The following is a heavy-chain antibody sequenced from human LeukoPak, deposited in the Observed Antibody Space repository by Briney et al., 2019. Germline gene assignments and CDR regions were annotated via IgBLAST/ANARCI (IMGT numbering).Heavy chain of an antibody. J-gene: IGHJ5*02. V-gene: IGHV3-74*01. CDR2: INPDGSVT. CDR1: GFTFSSYW. D-gene: IGHD4-17*01. Sequence: QPGGSLRLSCVASGFTFSSYWMHWVRQDPGKGQVWVSRINPDGSVTGYADSVKGRFTVSRDNAKNTLYLQMNSLRAEDTAIYYCTRNFDYGDYLWGQGTLVTVSS. CDR3: TRNFDYGDYL.